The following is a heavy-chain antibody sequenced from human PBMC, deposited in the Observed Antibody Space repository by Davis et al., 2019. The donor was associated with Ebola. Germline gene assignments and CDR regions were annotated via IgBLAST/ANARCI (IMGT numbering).Heavy chain of an antibody. J-gene: IGHJ6*03. V-gene: IGHV4-31*03. CDR2: IYYSGST. CDR3: ARDLRYDSSGYDYYFYMDV. Sequence: PSGSLRLSCTVSGGSISRGGSYWTWIRQHPGKGLEWIGYIYYSGSTYYKPSLKSRVTISLDTSKNQFSLNLYSVTAADTAVYYCARDLRYDSSGYDYYFYMDVWGKGTTVTVSS. CDR1: GGSISRGGSY. D-gene: IGHD3-22*01.